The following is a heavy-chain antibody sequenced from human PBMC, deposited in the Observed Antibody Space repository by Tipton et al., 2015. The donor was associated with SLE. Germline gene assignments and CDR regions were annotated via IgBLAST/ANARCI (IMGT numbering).Heavy chain of an antibody. D-gene: IGHD5-24*01. J-gene: IGHJ2*01. CDR3: ARVRDGYNAWYFDL. CDR2: IYYGGST. Sequence: TLSLTCTVSGGSISSYYWSWIRQPPGKGLEWIGYIYYGGSTNYNPSLKSRVTISVDTSKNQFSLKLSSVTAADTAVYYCARVRDGYNAWYFDLWGRGTLVTVSS. V-gene: IGHV4-59*01. CDR1: GGSISSYY.